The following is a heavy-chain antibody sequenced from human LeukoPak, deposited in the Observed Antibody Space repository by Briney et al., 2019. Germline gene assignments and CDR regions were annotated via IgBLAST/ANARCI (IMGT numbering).Heavy chain of an antibody. CDR1: GGSFSGYY. Sequence: PSETLSLTCAVYGGSFSGYYWSWIRQPAGKGLEWIGRIYPSGSTNYNPSLKSRVTMSVDTSKNQFSLKLRSLTAADTAVYYCARRVNYGDYFDYWGQGTLVTVSS. CDR3: ARRVNYGDYFDY. V-gene: IGHV4-59*10. J-gene: IGHJ4*02. CDR2: IYPSGST. D-gene: IGHD4-17*01.